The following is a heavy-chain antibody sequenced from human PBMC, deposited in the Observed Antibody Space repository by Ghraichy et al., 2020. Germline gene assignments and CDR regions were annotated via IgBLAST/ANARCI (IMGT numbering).Heavy chain of an antibody. J-gene: IGHJ1*01. CDR1: GGTFSSYA. Sequence: SVKVSCKASGGTFSSYAISWVRQAPGQGLEWMGGIIPIFGTANYAQKFQGRVTITADKSTSTAYMELSSLRSEDTAVYYCARFPGGPCGGDCYGSAEYFQHWGQGTLVTVSS. V-gene: IGHV1-69*06. D-gene: IGHD2-21*01. CDR2: IIPIFGTA. CDR3: ARFPGGPCGGDCYGSAEYFQH.